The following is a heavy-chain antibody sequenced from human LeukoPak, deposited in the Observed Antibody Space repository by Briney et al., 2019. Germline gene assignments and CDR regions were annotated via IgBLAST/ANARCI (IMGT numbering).Heavy chain of an antibody. J-gene: IGHJ5*02. Sequence: GGSLRLSCAASGFTFSSYGMHWVRQAPGKGLEWVAVISYDGGNKYYADSVKGRFTISRDTSKNTLYLQMNSLRAEDTAVHYCAKPHCSGGSCYGSDWFDPWGQGTLVTVSS. CDR3: AKPHCSGGSCYGSDWFDP. CDR1: GFTFSSYG. D-gene: IGHD2-15*01. CDR2: ISYDGGNK. V-gene: IGHV3-30*18.